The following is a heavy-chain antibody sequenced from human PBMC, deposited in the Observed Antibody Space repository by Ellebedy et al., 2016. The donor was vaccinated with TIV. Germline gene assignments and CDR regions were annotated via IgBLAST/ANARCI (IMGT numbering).Heavy chain of an antibody. J-gene: IGHJ5*02. CDR1: GGSISSSSYY. CDR3: ARDGAEVAGTGWFDP. V-gene: IGHV4-39*07. Sequence: SETLSLTXTVSGGSISSSSYYWGWIRQPPGKGLEWIGSIYYSGSTYYNPSLKSRVTISVDTSKNQFSLKLSSVTAADTAVYYCARDGAEVAGTGWFDPWGQGTLVTVSS. CDR2: IYYSGST. D-gene: IGHD6-19*01.